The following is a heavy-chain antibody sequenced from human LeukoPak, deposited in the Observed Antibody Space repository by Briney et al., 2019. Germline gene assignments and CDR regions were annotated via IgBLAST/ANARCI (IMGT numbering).Heavy chain of an antibody. J-gene: IGHJ4*02. CDR2: IFPSGGEI. D-gene: IGHD2-8*02. V-gene: IGHV3-53*01. CDR3: ATYRQVLLPFES. CDR1: GFTVSSNY. Sequence: GGSLRLSSAASGFTVSSNYMSWVRQPPGKGLEWVSSIFPSGGEIHYADSVRGRFTISRDNSKSTLSLQMNSLRAEDTAIYYCATYRQVLLPFESWGQGTLVTVSS.